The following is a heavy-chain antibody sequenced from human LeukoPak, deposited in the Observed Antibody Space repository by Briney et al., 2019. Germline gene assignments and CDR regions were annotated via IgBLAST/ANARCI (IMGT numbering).Heavy chain of an antibody. J-gene: IGHJ4*02. Sequence: GESLKISCMVSGYSFTSYWIGWVRQMPGKGLEWMGIIYPGDSDTRYSPSFQGQVTLSADKSITTAYLQWSSLKALDTAMYYCARHGIYDTRGHYPDYWGQGTLVTVSS. D-gene: IGHD3-22*01. V-gene: IGHV5-51*01. CDR1: GYSFTSYW. CDR2: IYPGDSDT. CDR3: ARHGIYDTRGHYPDY.